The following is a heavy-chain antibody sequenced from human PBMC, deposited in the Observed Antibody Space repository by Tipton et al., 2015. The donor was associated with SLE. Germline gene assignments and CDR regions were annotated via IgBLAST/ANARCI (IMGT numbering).Heavy chain of an antibody. CDR3: ARTHCSDSGCSLSYFGY. D-gene: IGHD2-15*01. CDR2: ISGGGGYT. V-gene: IGHV3-11*06. Sequence: GLVKPSETLSLTCAVSGGSISSGGYYMSWIRQAPGKGPEWVSYISGGGGYTNYADSLKGRFTVSRDNAKKSLDLQMNSLRAEDTAVYYCARTHCSDSGCSLSYFGYWGQGTLVTVSS. J-gene: IGHJ4*02. CDR1: GGSISSGGYY.